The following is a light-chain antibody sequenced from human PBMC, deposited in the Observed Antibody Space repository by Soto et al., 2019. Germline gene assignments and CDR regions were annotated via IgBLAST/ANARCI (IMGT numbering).Light chain of an antibody. CDR1: SSNIGSNT. J-gene: IGLJ3*02. CDR2: SNN. V-gene: IGLV1-44*01. CDR3: APWDDRLHGPV. Sequence: QSVLTQSPSASGTPGQRVTISCSGSSSNIGSNTVNWYQQVPGTAPKLLIYSNNQRPSGVPDRFSGSKSGTSASLAISGLQSEDEADYYCAPWDDRLHGPVFGGGTKLTVL.